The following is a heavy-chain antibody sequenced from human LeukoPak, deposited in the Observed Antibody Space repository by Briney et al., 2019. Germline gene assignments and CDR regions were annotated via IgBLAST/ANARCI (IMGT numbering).Heavy chain of an antibody. V-gene: IGHV4-38-2*02. CDR3: AVDYPGA. CDR2: IYHSGST. J-gene: IGHJ5*02. CDR1: GYSISSGYY. D-gene: IGHD4-11*01. Sequence: SETLSLTCTVSGYSISSGYYWGWIRQPPGKGLEWIGSIYHSGSTYYNPSLKCRVTISVDTSKNQFSLKLSSVTAADTAVYYCAVDYPGAWGQGTLVTVSS.